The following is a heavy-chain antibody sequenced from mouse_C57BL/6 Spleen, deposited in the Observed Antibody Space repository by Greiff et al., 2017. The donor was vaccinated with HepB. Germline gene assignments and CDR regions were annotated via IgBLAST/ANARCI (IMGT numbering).Heavy chain of an antibody. CDR3: ARSGTVVARYYFDY. CDR1: GYTFTSYW. J-gene: IGHJ2*01. Sequence: QVQLKQPGAELVKPGASVKLSCKASGYTFTSYWMHWVKQRPGQGLEWIGMIHPNSGSTNYNEKFKSKATLTVDKSSSTAYMQLSSLTSEDSAVYYCARSGTVVARYYFDYWGQGTTLTVSS. CDR2: IHPNSGST. D-gene: IGHD1-1*01. V-gene: IGHV1-64*01.